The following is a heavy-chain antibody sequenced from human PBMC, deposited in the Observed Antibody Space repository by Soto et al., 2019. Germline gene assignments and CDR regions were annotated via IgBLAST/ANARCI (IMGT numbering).Heavy chain of an antibody. CDR3: ARDETGDSYYYYYGMDV. Sequence: QVQLVQSGAEVKKPGSSVKVSCKASGGTFNTYNINWVRQAPGQGLEWMGGILPIFGTTNYAQRFQGRVTITADDSTSTAYMELSSLRSEYPAVYYCARDETGDSYYYYYGMDVWGQGTTVTVTS. V-gene: IGHV1-69*01. CDR1: GGTFNTYN. D-gene: IGHD7-27*01. CDR2: ILPIFGTT. J-gene: IGHJ6*02.